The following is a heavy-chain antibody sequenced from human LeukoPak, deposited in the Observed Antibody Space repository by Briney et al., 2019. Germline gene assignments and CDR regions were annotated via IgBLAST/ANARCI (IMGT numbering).Heavy chain of an antibody. V-gene: IGHV4-34*01. D-gene: IGHD3-3*01. J-gene: IGHJ6*03. Sequence: SETLSLTCAVYGGSFSGYYWSWIRQPPGKGLEWIGEINHSGGTNYNPSLKRRVTISVDTSKNQFSLKLSSVTAADTAVYYCARAGLDFWSGYVDYYYYMDVWGKGTTVTVSS. CDR1: GGSFSGYY. CDR2: INHSGGT. CDR3: ARAGLDFWSGYVDYYYYMDV.